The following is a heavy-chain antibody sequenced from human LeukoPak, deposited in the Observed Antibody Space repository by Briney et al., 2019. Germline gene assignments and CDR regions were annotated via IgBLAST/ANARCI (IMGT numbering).Heavy chain of an antibody. D-gene: IGHD6-19*01. V-gene: IGHV1-8*01. CDR3: ARVGAGWGWPFDY. CDR2: MNPNTGIT. J-gene: IGHJ4*02. Sequence: ASVKVSCKASGYSFTSYDVHWVRQASGQGLEWMGWMNPNTGITGYAQNFQGRVTMTRDTSTSTVYMELSSLRSEDTAVYYCARVGAGWGWPFDYWGQGTLVTVSS. CDR1: GYSFTSYD.